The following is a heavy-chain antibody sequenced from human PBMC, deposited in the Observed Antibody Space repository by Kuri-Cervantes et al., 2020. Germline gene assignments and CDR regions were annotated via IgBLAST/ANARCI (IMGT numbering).Heavy chain of an antibody. Sequence: GGSLRLSCAASGFTFSSYSMNWVRQAPGKGLEWVSSISSSSSYIYYADSVKGRFTISRDNAKNSLYLQMNSLRAEDTAVYYCARVVPQAGQFDYWGQGTLVTVSS. CDR1: GFTFSSYS. CDR3: ARVVPQAGQFDY. J-gene: IGHJ4*02. V-gene: IGHV3-21*01. CDR2: ISSSSSYI. D-gene: IGHD4-23*01.